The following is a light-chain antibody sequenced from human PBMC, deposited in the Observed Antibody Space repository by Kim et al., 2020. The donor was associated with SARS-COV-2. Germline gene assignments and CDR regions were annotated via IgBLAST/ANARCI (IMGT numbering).Light chain of an antibody. CDR2: GAS. CDR1: QSVISSY. CDR3: QQYVNSLLT. V-gene: IGKV3-20*01. Sequence: SPRDRATLSCRASQSVISSYLAWYQQKPGQAPRLVIYGASSRATGIPDRFSGSGSGTDFTLTISRLEPEDFAVYYCQQYVNSLLTFGGGTKVDIK. J-gene: IGKJ4*01.